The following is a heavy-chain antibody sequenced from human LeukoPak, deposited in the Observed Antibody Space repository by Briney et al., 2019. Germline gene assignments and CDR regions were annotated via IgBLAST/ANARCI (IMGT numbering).Heavy chain of an antibody. CDR3: ARFRIQLWLYYYMDV. D-gene: IGHD5-18*01. CDR1: GFTLSNYA. CDR2: ISERSEHT. V-gene: IGHV3-23*01. J-gene: IGHJ6*03. Sequence: GGSLRLSCAASGFTLSNYAMTWARQAPGKGLDYVSSISERSEHTYYADSVKGRFTISRDNSKNTMYLQMNSLRAEDTAIYYCARFRIQLWLYYYMDVWGKGTTVTVSS.